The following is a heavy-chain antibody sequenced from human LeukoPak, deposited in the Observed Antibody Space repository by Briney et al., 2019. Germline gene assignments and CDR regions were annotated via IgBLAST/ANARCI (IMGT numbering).Heavy chain of an antibody. D-gene: IGHD2-21*01. CDR1: GFTFSSYA. CDR2: ISYDGSNK. J-gene: IGHJ3*02. Sequence: PGRSLRLSCAASGFTFSSYAMHWVRQAPGKGLEWVAVISYDGSNKYYADSVKGRFTISRDNSKNTLYLQMNSLRAEDTAVYYCARGLGVAPRGNAFDIWGQGTMVTVSS. V-gene: IGHV3-30-3*01. CDR3: ARGLGVAPRGNAFDI.